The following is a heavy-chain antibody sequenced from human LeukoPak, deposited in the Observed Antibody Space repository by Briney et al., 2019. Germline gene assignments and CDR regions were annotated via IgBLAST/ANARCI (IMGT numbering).Heavy chain of an antibody. J-gene: IGHJ3*02. CDR1: GYTFTSYG. V-gene: IGHV1-18*01. CDR2: ISAYNGNT. Sequence: ASVKVSCKASGYTFTSYGFSWVRRAPGQGREGMGWISAYNGNTNYAQRPQGRVPMTTDTSTSTAYMELRSLRSDATAVYYCAKGVYCGGDCLSVPAFDIWGQGTMVTVSS. CDR3: AKGVYCGGDCLSVPAFDI. D-gene: IGHD2-21*02.